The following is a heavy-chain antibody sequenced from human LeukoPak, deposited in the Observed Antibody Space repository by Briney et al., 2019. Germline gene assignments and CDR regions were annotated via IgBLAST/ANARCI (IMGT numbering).Heavy chain of an antibody. V-gene: IGHV3-53*01. CDR1: GFTVSANY. CDR3: ARDSLRVTPLFDY. D-gene: IGHD2-21*02. J-gene: IGHJ4*02. CDR2: IYSGGST. Sequence: GGSLRLSCAAYGFTVSANYMSWVRQAPGKGLEWVSVIYSGGSTYYADAVKGRFTISRDNSKNTLYLQMNSLRAENTAVYYCARDSLRVTPLFDYWGQGTLVTVSS.